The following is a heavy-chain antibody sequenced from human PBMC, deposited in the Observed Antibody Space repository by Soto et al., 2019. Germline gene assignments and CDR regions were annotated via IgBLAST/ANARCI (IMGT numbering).Heavy chain of an antibody. CDR1: GFTFGSYA. D-gene: IGHD2-2*01. J-gene: IGHJ4*02. V-gene: IGHV3-23*01. CDR3: AKDHGCSSTSCYDGRYSSGWYYDY. CDR2: ISGSGGST. Sequence: PGGSQRLSCAASGFTFGSYAMSWVRQAPGKGLEWVSAISGSGGSTYYADSVKGRFTISRDNSKNTLYLQMNSLRAEDTAVYYCAKDHGCSSTSCYDGRYSSGWYYDYWGQGTLVTVSS.